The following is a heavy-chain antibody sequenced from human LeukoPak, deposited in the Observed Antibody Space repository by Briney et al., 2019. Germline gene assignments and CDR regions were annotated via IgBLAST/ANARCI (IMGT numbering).Heavy chain of an antibody. CDR1: GFTFSSYA. CDR3: TTIRVAGHYYFDY. CDR2: ISGSGGST. V-gene: IGHV3-23*01. D-gene: IGHD6-19*01. Sequence: GGSLRLSCAASGFTFSSYAMSWVRQAPGKGLEWVSAISGSGGSTYYADSVKGRFTISRDNSKNTLYLQMNSLRAEDTAVYYCTTIRVAGHYYFDYWGQGTLVTVSS. J-gene: IGHJ4*02.